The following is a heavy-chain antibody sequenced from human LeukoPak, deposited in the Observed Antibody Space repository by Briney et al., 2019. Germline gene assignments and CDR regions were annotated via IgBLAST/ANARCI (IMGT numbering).Heavy chain of an antibody. CDR1: GFTFSSYS. V-gene: IGHV3-21*01. CDR2: ISSSSSYI. J-gene: IGHJ5*02. D-gene: IGHD3-16*02. Sequence: GSLRLSCAASGFTFSSYSMNWVRQAPGEGLEWVSSISSSSSYIYYADSVKGRFTISRDNAKNSLYLQMNSLRAEDTAVYYCARDKGLRLGELSFGYNWFDPWGQGTLVTVSS. CDR3: ARDKGLRLGELSFGYNWFDP.